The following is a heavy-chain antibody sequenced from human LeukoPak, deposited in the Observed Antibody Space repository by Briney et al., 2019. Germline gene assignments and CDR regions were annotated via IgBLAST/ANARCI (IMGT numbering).Heavy chain of an antibody. CDR3: ARGLDLAAPDY. J-gene: IGHJ4*02. V-gene: IGHV1-69*04. Sequence: GASVKVSCKASGGTFSSYAISWVRQAPGQGLEWMGRIIPILGIANYAQKFQGRVTITADKSTSTAYMELSSLRSEDTAVYYCARGLDLAAPDYWGQGTLVTVSS. D-gene: IGHD6-13*01. CDR2: IIPILGIA. CDR1: GGTFSSYA.